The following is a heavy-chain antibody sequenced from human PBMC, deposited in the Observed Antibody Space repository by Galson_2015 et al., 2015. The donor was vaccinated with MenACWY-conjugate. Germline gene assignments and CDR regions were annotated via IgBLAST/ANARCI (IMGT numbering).Heavy chain of an antibody. V-gene: IGHV3-74*01. CDR2: ISGDASSS. J-gene: IGHJ4*02. CDR3: ASSEIVSA. Sequence: SLRLSCAASGFTFSRYWMHWVRQIPGKGLVWVSRISGDASSSYYADSVRGRFTISRDDAKNTLYLQMSSLKVEDSAVYYCASSEIVSAGGRGALVTVSS. CDR1: GFTFSRYW. D-gene: IGHD2-21*01.